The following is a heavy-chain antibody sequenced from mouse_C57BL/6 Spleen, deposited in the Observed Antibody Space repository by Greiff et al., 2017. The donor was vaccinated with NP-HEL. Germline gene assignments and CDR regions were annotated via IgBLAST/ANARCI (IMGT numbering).Heavy chain of an antibody. V-gene: IGHV14-1*01. CDR3: TYYGSFDY. CDR1: GFNFNDYY. J-gene: IGHJ2*01. CDR2: IDPEDGDT. D-gene: IGHD1-1*01. Sequence: VQLLQSGAELVRPGASVKLSCTASGFNFNDYYMHWVKQRPEQGLEWIGRIDPEDGDTEYAPKFQGKATLTAATSSNTAYLQLRSLTSEDPAVYYCTYYGSFDYWGQGTTLTVSS.